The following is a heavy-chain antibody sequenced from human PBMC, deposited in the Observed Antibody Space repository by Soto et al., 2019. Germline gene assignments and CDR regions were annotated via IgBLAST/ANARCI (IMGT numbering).Heavy chain of an antibody. CDR2: IDPGSGNP. CDR3: TRDLNGGNPFDY. Sequence: QVQLVQSGAEVKKPGASVRISCKASGYTLTNYAIHWVRQAAGESLEWLASIDPGSGNPTYSQKFRDRITLTRDFSASTFYMDLSSLTSGDTAVYFCTRDLNGGNPFDYWGQGTLVTVS. D-gene: IGHD2-8*01. V-gene: IGHV1-3*01. CDR1: GYTLTNYA. J-gene: IGHJ4*02.